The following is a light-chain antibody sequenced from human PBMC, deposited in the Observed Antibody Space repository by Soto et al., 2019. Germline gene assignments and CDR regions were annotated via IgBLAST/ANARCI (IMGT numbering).Light chain of an antibody. V-gene: IGKV3-15*01. CDR1: QSVSSN. Sequence: DIVIPQSPATLAVSPGERATLSCRASQSVSSNLARYQQKPGQTPRLLIYGASTRATGIPARFSGSGSGTEFTLTISSLQSEDFAVYYCQQYNNWPQTFGQGTKV. CDR3: QQYNNWPQT. CDR2: GAS. J-gene: IGKJ1*01.